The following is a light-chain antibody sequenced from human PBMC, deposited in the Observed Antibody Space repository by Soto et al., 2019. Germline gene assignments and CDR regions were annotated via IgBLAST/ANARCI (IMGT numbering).Light chain of an antibody. J-gene: IGKJ1*01. Sequence: EIVLTQSPGTLSLSPGERGTLSCRARQSVSGSYLAWYQQKPGQSPRLLIYDASSRATGIPDRFSGSGSGTDFTLTISRLEPEDFAVYYCQQYATRPWTFGQGTKVESK. CDR2: DAS. CDR1: QSVSGSY. V-gene: IGKV3-20*01. CDR3: QQYATRPWT.